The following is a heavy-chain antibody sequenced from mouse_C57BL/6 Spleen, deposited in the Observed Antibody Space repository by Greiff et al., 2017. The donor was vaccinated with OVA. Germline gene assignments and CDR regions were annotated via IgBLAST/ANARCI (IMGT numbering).Heavy chain of an antibody. V-gene: IGHV1-85*01. D-gene: IGHD1-1*01. CDR1: GYTFTSYD. J-gene: IGHJ2*01. CDR3: ARDTTENFDY. CDR2: IYPRDGSP. Sequence: QVQLQQSGPELVKPGASVKLSCKASGYTFTSYDINWVKQRPGQGLEWIGWIYPRDGSPKYNEKFKGKATLTVATSSSTAYMELHSLTSEDSAVYFCARDTTENFDYWGQGTTLTVSS.